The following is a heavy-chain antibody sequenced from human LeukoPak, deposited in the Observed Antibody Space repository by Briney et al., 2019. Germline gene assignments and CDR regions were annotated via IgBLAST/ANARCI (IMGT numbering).Heavy chain of an antibody. V-gene: IGHV3-11*06. J-gene: IGHJ4*02. Sequence: GGSLRLSCVVSGIPFSDYYMNWIRKAPGKGLEWISYISSSSSYTDYADSVKGRFTISRDNAKNSLYLQMNSLRAEDTAVYYCARSSSSWYAYWGQGTLVTVSS. CDR3: ARSSSSWYAY. D-gene: IGHD6-13*01. CDR1: GIPFSDYY. CDR2: ISSSSSYT.